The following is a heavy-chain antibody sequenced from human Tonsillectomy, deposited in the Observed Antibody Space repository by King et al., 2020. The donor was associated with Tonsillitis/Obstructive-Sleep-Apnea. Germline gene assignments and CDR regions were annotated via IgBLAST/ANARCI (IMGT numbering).Heavy chain of an antibody. Sequence: VQLVESGGGLVQPGGSLRLSCAASGFTFSSCAMTGVRQAPGKGLEWVSTISGSGGGTYYAASGTGRFTISRDNSKNTLYLQMNSLRAEDTALYYCAKDQKDSSGWFSSHWGQGTLVTVSS. CDR2: ISGSGGGT. D-gene: IGHD6-19*01. V-gene: IGHV3-23*04. J-gene: IGHJ4*02. CDR1: GFTFSSCA. CDR3: AKDQKDSSGWFSSH.